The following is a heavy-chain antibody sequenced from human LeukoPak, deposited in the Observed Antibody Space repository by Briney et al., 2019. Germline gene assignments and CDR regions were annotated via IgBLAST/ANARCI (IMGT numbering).Heavy chain of an antibody. CDR3: ARGKYYDFWSGYWDWFDP. V-gene: IGHV4-59*01. CDR2: IYYTGST. CDR1: GGSISSYY. J-gene: IGHJ5*02. Sequence: SETLSLTCTVSGGSISSYYWSWIRQPPGKGLEWIGYIYYTGSTNYNPSLTGRVNISVDTSKNQFSLNLTSVTAADTAVYYCARGKYYDFWSGYWDWFDPWGQGTLVTVSS. D-gene: IGHD3-3*01.